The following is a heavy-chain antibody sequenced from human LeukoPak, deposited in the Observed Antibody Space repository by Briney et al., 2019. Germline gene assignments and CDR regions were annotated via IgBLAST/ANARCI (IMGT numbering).Heavy chain of an antibody. CDR1: GFTFGDYA. V-gene: IGHV3-9*01. Sequence: GTSLRLSCAASGFTFGDYARHWVRQIPGKGLEWVSGIDWNSSHMVYADSVKGRFTISRDNAKNSLYLQMSSLRAEDRALYYCAKDRSSTLDDAFDFWGQGTMVTVSS. J-gene: IGHJ3*01. CDR3: AKDRSSTLDDAFDF. CDR2: IDWNSSHM. D-gene: IGHD6-13*01.